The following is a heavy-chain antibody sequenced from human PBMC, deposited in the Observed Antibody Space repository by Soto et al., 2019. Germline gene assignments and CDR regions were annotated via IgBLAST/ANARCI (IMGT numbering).Heavy chain of an antibody. Sequence: QVQLQQWGAGLLKPSETLSLTCAVYGGSFSGYYWSWIRQPPGKGLEWLGELNDSGGTNYNASLKSRVSISVDTSKNQFSLKLSFVTAADTAVYYCARGRGGVQHWGQGTLVTVSS. CDR3: ARGRGGVQH. CDR2: LNDSGGT. J-gene: IGHJ1*01. V-gene: IGHV4-34*01. D-gene: IGHD3-10*01. CDR1: GGSFSGYY.